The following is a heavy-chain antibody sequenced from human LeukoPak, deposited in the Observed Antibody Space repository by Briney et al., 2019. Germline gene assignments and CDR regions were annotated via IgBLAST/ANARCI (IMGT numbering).Heavy chain of an antibody. Sequence: GASVKVSCKVTGYSLRDLSIHWVRQTPQQGLQWMGNFAPEDGQTFYAEKFQGRITMTEDTSTDTAYLQMRTVRSDDTALYYCTTPSMNYWGQGTQLFVSS. V-gene: IGHV1-24*01. CDR1: GYSLRDLS. CDR2: FAPEDGQT. CDR3: TTPSMNY. J-gene: IGHJ4*02.